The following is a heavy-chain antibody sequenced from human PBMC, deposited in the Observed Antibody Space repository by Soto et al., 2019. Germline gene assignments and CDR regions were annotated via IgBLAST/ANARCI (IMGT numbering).Heavy chain of an antibody. D-gene: IGHD6-13*01. CDR2: ISYDGSNK. CDR3: AIESGYSSSHFDY. J-gene: IGHJ4*02. V-gene: IGHV3-30-3*01. CDR1: GFTFSRYA. Sequence: GQLVESGGGVVQPGRSLRLSCAASGFTFSRYAMHWVRQAPGKGLEWVAVISYDGSNKYYADSVKGRFTISRDNSKNTLYLKMNSLRAEDTAVYYCAIESGYSSSHFDYWGQGTLVTVSS.